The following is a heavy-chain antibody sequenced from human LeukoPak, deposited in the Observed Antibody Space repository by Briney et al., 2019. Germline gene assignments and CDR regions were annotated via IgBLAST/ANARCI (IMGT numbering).Heavy chain of an antibody. D-gene: IGHD6-19*01. CDR2: ISYDGSNK. CDR1: GFTFSSYA. J-gene: IGHJ4*02. V-gene: IGHV3-30-3*01. CDR3: ARDPHMYSSGWYGGELDY. Sequence: PGGSLRLSCAASGFTFSSYAMHRVRQAPGKGLEWVAVISYDGSNKYYADSVKGRFTISRDNSKNTLYLQMNSLRAEDTAVYYCARDPHMYSSGWYGGELDYWGQGTLVTVSS.